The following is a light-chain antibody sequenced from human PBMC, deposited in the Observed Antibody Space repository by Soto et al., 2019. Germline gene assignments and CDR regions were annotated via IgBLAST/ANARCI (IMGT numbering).Light chain of an antibody. CDR3: QQRSNWPWT. V-gene: IGKV3-11*01. Sequence: EVVMTQSPATLSVSPGERATFSCRASQSVGSNLAWYQQKPGQAPRLLIYGASNRATGIPARFSGSGSGTDFTLTISSLEPEDFAVYYCQQRSNWPWTFGQGTKVDIK. J-gene: IGKJ1*01. CDR2: GAS. CDR1: QSVGSN.